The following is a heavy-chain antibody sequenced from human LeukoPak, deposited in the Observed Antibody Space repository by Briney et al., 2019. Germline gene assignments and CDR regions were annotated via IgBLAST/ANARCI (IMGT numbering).Heavy chain of an antibody. J-gene: IGHJ5*02. CDR1: GGSISSYY. D-gene: IGHD4-11*01. CDR2: IYTSGST. V-gene: IGHV4-4*09. CDR3: ARCGNYWQNWFDP. Sequence: SETLSLTCTVSGGSISSYYWSWIRQPPGKGLEWIGYIYTSGSTNYNPSLKSRVTISVDTSKNQFSLKLSSVTAADTAVYYCARCGNYWQNWFDPWGQGTLVTVSS.